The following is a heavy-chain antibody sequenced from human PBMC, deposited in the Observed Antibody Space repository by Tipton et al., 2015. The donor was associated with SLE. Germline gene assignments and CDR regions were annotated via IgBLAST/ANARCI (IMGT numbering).Heavy chain of an antibody. J-gene: IGHJ4*02. Sequence: TLSLTCTVSGGSFNTFYWSWIRQPAGSGLEWLGHIYTSGSSTSNPSLKSRVTMSIDTSKNQFSLNLSSVTAADTAVYYCARQRWRDSYYFDYWGQGTLVTVSS. CDR3: ARQRWRDSYYFDY. D-gene: IGHD5-24*01. CDR2: IYTSGSS. V-gene: IGHV4-4*07. CDR1: GGSFNTFY.